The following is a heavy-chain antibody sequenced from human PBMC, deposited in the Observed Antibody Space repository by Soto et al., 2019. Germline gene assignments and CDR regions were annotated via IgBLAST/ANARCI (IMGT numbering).Heavy chain of an antibody. D-gene: IGHD3-10*01. CDR2: IYPGDSYT. V-gene: IGHV5-51*01. CDR1: GYSFTSYW. CDR3: ARHLVRGARNWFDP. J-gene: IGHJ5*02. Sequence: GESLKISCKGSGYSFTSYWIRWVRQMPGKGLEWMGIIYPGDSYTRYSPSFQGHVTISADKSISTAYLQWSSLKASDTAMYYCARHLVRGARNWFDPWGQGTLVTVSS.